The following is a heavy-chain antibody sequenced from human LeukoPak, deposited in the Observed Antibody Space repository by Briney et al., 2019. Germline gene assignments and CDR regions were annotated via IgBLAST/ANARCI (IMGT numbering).Heavy chain of an antibody. D-gene: IGHD2-15*01. CDR1: GGSISSYY. V-gene: IGHV4-59*01. CDR2: IYYSGST. CDR3: ARGNGAARYSDWFDP. J-gene: IGHJ5*02. Sequence: PSETLSLTCTVSGGSISSYYWSWIRQPPGKGLEWIGYIYYSGSTNYNPSLKSRVTISVDTSKNQFSLKLSSVTAADTAVYYCARGNGAARYSDWFDPWGQGTLLTVSS.